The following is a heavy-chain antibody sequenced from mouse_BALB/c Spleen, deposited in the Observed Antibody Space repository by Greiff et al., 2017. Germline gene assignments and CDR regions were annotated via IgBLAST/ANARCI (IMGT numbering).Heavy chain of an antibody. V-gene: IGHV5-9-3*01. CDR2: ISSGGSYT. Sequence: EVQVVESGGGLVKPGGSLKLSCAASGFTFSSYAMSWVRQTPEKRLEWVATISSGGSYTYYPDSVKGRFTISRDNAKNTLYLQMSSLRSDDTAMYYCARTYGNVYYYAMDYWGQGTSVTVSS. D-gene: IGHD2-1*01. CDR3: ARTYGNVYYYAMDY. CDR1: GFTFSSYA. J-gene: IGHJ4*01.